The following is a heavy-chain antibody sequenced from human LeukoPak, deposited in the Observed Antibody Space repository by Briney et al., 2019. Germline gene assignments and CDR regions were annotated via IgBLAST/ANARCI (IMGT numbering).Heavy chain of an antibody. J-gene: IGHJ4*02. Sequence: GGSLRLSCAASGSIISRYDMHWVRQATGKGLEWVSVIGAAGDTYYSGSVKGRFTISRGNAKNSVYLQMNGLRAGDTAVYYCVAKDPFGMIWESWGQGTLVTVSS. D-gene: IGHD3/OR15-3a*01. V-gene: IGHV3-13*01. CDR1: GSIISRYD. CDR2: IGAAGDT. CDR3: VAKDPFGMIWES.